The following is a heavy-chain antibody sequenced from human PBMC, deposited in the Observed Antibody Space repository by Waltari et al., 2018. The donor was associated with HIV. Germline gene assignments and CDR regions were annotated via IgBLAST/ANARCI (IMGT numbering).Heavy chain of an antibody. V-gene: IGHV3-21*02. CDR1: GFTFSDYS. Sequence: EVQLVDSGGGLVKPGGSLRLSCAASGFTFSDYSMNWVRQSPGNGLELVSSISSSGSFIYYADSVKGRFTISRDNAQNSMYLQMNNLRADDSAMYYCARDSRGTSWSLNWFDPWGQGTLVTVSS. J-gene: IGHJ5*02. CDR2: ISSSGSFI. CDR3: ARDSRGTSWSLNWFDP. D-gene: IGHD6-13*01.